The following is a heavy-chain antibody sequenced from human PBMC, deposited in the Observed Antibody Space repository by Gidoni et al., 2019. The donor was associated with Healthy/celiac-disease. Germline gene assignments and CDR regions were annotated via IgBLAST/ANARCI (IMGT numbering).Heavy chain of an antibody. V-gene: IGHV1-18*01. CDR1: GYTFTSYG. Sequence: QVQLVQSGAEVKKPGASVKVSCKASGYTFTSYGISWVRQAPGQGLEWMGWIRAYNGNTNYARKLQGRVTMTTDTSTSTAYMELRSLRSDDTAVYYCARDGGLIWVWGSYRYGGYFDYWGQGTLVTVSS. D-gene: IGHD3-16*02. CDR2: IRAYNGNT. CDR3: ARDGGLIWVWGSYRYGGYFDY. J-gene: IGHJ4*02.